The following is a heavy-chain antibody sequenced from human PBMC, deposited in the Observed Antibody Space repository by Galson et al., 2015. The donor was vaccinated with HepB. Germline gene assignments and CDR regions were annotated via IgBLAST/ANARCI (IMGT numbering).Heavy chain of an antibody. Sequence: SLRLSCAASGFTFSSYAMHWVRQAPGKGLEWVAVISYDGSNKYYADSVKGRFTISRDNSKNTLYLQMNSLRAEDTAVYYCAGTVLTIGGMDVWGQGTTVTVSS. D-gene: IGHD4-17*01. CDR3: AGTVLTIGGMDV. V-gene: IGHV3-30*04. CDR2: ISYDGSNK. J-gene: IGHJ6*02. CDR1: GFTFSSYA.